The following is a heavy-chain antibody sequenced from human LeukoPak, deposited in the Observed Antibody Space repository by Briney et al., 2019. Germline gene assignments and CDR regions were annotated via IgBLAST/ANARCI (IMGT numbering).Heavy chain of an antibody. V-gene: IGHV4-61*05. CDR2: IYHSGGT. Sequence: SETLSLTCTVSGGSITSSIYYWGWIRQPPGKGLGWIGFIYHSGGTKYNPSLQSRVTISVDTSKNQFSLRLNSVTAADTATYYCARTDVGYSSGWYYFDYWGQGTLATVSS. D-gene: IGHD6-19*01. CDR1: GGSITSSIYY. CDR3: ARTDVGYSSGWYYFDY. J-gene: IGHJ4*02.